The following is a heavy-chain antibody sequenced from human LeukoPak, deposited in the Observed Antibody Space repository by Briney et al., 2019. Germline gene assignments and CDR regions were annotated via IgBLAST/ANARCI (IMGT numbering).Heavy chain of an antibody. Sequence: SETLSLTCTVSGGSISSYYWSWIRQPPGKGLEWIGYIYYSGSTNYNPSLKSRVTMSVDTSKNQFSLKLSSVTAADTAVYYCARATSARSPKVWLQVFDYWGQGTLVTVSS. CDR3: ARATSARSPKVWLQVFDY. J-gene: IGHJ4*02. CDR2: IYYSGST. CDR1: GGSISSYY. V-gene: IGHV4-59*08. D-gene: IGHD5-24*01.